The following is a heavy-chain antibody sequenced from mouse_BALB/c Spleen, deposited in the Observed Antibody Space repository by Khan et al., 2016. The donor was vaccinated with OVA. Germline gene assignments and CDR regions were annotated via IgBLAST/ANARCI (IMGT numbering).Heavy chain of an antibody. CDR3: ARSNSYWYFDV. CDR1: GYTFTNYG. D-gene: IGHD4-1*02. J-gene: IGHJ1*01. Sequence: QIQLVQSGPELKKPGETVKISCKASGYTFTNYGMNWVKQAPGKGLKWMGWINTYTGETTYADDFKGRFAFSLETSASTAFLQFNNLKNEDMATYFCARSNSYWYFDVRGAGTTVTVSS. V-gene: IGHV9-1*02. CDR2: INTYTGET.